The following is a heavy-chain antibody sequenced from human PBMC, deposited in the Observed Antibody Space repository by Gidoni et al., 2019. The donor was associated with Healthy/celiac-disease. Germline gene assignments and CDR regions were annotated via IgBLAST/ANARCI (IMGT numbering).Heavy chain of an antibody. CDR1: GVTFSSYE. Sequence: EVQLVESGGGLVQPGGSLSLSCAASGVTFSSYEMNWLRQAPGKGLEWVSYISSSGSTIYYADAVKGRFTISIDNAKNALYLQMNSLRAEDTAVYYCARGEFWSGYYTTYYYYYGMDVWGQGTTVTVSS. J-gene: IGHJ6*02. CDR2: ISSSGSTI. V-gene: IGHV3-48*03. D-gene: IGHD3-3*01. CDR3: ARGEFWSGYYTTYYYYYGMDV.